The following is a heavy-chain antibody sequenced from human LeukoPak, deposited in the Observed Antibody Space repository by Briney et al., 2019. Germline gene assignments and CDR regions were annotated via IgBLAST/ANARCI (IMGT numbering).Heavy chain of an antibody. Sequence: QAGGSLRLSCAASGFTFSSYWMHWVRQGPGKGLVWVSRIKSDGSSTSYADSVKGRFTISRDNAKNTLYLQMNSLKTEDTAVYYCTRAGYYYDSSGYWTYAFDIWGQGTMVTVSS. D-gene: IGHD3-22*01. CDR3: TRAGYYYDSSGYWTYAFDI. CDR2: IKSDGSST. V-gene: IGHV3-74*01. CDR1: GFTFSSYW. J-gene: IGHJ3*02.